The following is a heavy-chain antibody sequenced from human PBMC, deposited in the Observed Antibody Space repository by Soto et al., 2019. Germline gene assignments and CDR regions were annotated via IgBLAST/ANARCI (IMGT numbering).Heavy chain of an antibody. CDR1: GYTFSSYG. V-gene: IGHV1-18*01. Sequence: ASVKVSCKASGYTFSSYGISWVRQAPGQGLEWMGWISGYSGHTYYAQKFQGRVTMTTDTSTNTVYMELRSLRSDDTAVYYCAREWDNKSEHYSGSYDEFCGLGVLVTFS. J-gene: IGHJ4*02. CDR3: AREWDNKSEHYSGSYDEF. D-gene: IGHD6-19*01. CDR2: ISGYSGHT.